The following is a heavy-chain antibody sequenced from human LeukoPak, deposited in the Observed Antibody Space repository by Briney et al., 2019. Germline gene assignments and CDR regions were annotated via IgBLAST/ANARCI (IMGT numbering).Heavy chain of an antibody. CDR1: GYTFTDYY. D-gene: IGHD2-2*01. CDR2: INPDSGGT. V-gene: IGHV1-2*02. CDR3: ARANALYCSSTSCLFDY. Sequence: ASVKVSCKASGYTFTDYYIHWVRQAPGQGLEWMAWINPDSGGTYYAQNFHDRITLTRDTSISTAYMELSRLRSDDTAIYYCARANALYCSSTSCLFDYWGQGTLVTVSS. J-gene: IGHJ4*02.